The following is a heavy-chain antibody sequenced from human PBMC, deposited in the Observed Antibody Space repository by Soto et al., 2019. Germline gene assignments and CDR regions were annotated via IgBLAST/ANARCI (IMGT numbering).Heavy chain of an antibody. V-gene: IGHV1-3*04. CDR3: ARDRPVLWVEELVRSYYYGMDV. Sequence: QVHLVQSGAEMKKPGASVKVSCKASGYTFTSYSIHWVRQAPGQRLEWMGWINTGNGHTKYSQMFQGRVTITGDTSAKTGYMELRSLRPEDTAVYYCARDRPVLWVEELVRSYYYGMDVWGQGTTVTVSS. CDR1: GYTFTSYS. J-gene: IGHJ6*02. CDR2: INTGNGHT. D-gene: IGHD3-10*01.